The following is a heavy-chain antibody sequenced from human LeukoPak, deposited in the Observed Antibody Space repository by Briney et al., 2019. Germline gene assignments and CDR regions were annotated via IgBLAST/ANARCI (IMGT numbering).Heavy chain of an antibody. J-gene: IGHJ4*02. CDR3: AKHYMGSFYNRGCDC. CDR1: GGSISTYY. CDR2: IYYSGYT. D-gene: IGHD3-10*01. V-gene: IGHV4-39*01. Sequence: SETLSLTCTVSGGSISTYYWSWIRQPPGKGLEWIGSIYYSGYTYYNPSLKSRVTIPVDTSNDQFSLKLSSVTAADTALYYCAKHYMGSFYNRGCDCWGQGTQVTVSS.